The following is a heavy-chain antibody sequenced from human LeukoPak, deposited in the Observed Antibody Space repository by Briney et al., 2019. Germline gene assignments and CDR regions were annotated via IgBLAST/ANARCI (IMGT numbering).Heavy chain of an antibody. J-gene: IGHJ4*02. CDR2: INPSGGST. Sequence: ASVKVSCKASGYTFTSYYMHWVRQAPGQGLEWMGIINPSGGSTSYAQKFQGRVTMTRDTSTSTVYMELSSLRSEDTAVYYCAREGTGVYYYDSSGLFDYWGQGTLVTASS. CDR3: AREGTGVYYYDSSGLFDY. V-gene: IGHV1-46*01. D-gene: IGHD3-22*01. CDR1: GYTFTSYY.